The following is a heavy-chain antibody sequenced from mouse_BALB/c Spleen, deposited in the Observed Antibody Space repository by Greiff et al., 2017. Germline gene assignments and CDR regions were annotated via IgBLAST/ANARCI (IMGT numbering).Heavy chain of an antibody. V-gene: IGHV1S41*01. Sequence: DLVKPGASVKLSCKASGYTFTSYWINWIKQRPGQGLEWIGRIAPGSGSTYYNEIFKGKATLTVDTSSSTAYIQLSSLSSEDSAVYFCEGGYYGCDGGGFDYWGQGTTLTVSS. CDR3: EGGYYGCDGGGFDY. CDR2: IAPGSGST. CDR1: GYTFTSYW. D-gene: IGHD2-14*01. J-gene: IGHJ2*01.